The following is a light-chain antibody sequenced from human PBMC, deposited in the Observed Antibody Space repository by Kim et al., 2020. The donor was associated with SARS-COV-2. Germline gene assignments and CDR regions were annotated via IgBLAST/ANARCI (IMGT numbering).Light chain of an antibody. V-gene: IGLV1-44*01. CDR2: GDN. CDR3: GAWEDSLDHWV. J-gene: IGLJ3*02. Sequence: LSITGTGSGSDASIGYNLVTWYQQFPGTAPKFIIYGDNKRPSGVPDRFSGSKSGNSASLAICGLRSDDEADYYCGAWEDSLDHWVFGRGTKVTVL. CDR1: DASIGYNL.